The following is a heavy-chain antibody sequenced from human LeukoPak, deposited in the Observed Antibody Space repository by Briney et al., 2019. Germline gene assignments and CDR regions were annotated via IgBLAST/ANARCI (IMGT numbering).Heavy chain of an antibody. CDR1: GFILSSFE. J-gene: IGHJ5*02. D-gene: IGHD2-2*03. CDR2: VDNDGWAT. V-gene: IGHV3-48*03. Sequence: GGSLRLSCAASGFILSSFEMNWVRQAPGKGLEWLAYVDNDGWATSYYADSVKGRFTITRDDAKSSLYLQMYSLTVEDTAVYYCARDLIGWSLDPWGQGALVSVSS. CDR3: ARDLIGWSLDP.